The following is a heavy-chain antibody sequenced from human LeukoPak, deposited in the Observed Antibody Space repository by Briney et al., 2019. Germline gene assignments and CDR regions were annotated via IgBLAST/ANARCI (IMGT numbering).Heavy chain of an antibody. Sequence: GGSLRLSCAASGFTFSNYWMHWVRQAPGKGLVWVSRINTDGSSTTYADSVKGRFTISRDNAKNTLYLQMNSLRAEDTAVYYCVGYGSGTYNYWGQGTLVTVSS. J-gene: IGHJ4*02. CDR1: GFTFSNYW. V-gene: IGHV3-74*01. D-gene: IGHD3-10*01. CDR2: INTDGSST. CDR3: VGYGSGTYNY.